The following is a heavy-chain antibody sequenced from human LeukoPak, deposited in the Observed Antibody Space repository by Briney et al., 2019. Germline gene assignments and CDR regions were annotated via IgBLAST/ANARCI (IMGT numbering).Heavy chain of an antibody. CDR3: ARPISSHDAFDI. J-gene: IGHJ3*02. V-gene: IGHV5-51*01. D-gene: IGHD6-13*01. Sequence: GASLKTSCKGSGYSLTNYWNGWVRQMPGKGLEWMGIFCPGDSDPRYSPSFQGQVTISADKSISTAYLQWSSLKASDTAMYYCARPISSHDAFDIWGQETMVTVSS. CDR1: GYSLTNYW. CDR2: FCPGDSDP.